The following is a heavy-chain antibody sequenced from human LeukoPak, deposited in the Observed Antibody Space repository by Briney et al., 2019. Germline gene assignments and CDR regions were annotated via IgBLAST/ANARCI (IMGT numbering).Heavy chain of an antibody. V-gene: IGHV4-59*01. CDR2: IYYSGTT. J-gene: IGHJ4*02. Sequence: SETLSLTCTVSGASISSYYWSWIRQPPGKGLEWIGYIYYSGTTKYNPSLKSRVTISIDTSKNQFSLKVNSLTAADTAVYYCARGMYYYDSSGYYYAKPGFDYWGQGTLVTVSS. CDR1: GASISSYY. CDR3: ARGMYYYDSSGYYYAKPGFDY. D-gene: IGHD3-22*01.